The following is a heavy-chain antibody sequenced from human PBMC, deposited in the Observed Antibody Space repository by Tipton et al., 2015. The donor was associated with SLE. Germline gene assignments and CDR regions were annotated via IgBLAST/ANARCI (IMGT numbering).Heavy chain of an antibody. J-gene: IGHJ3*01. CDR3: VAAMIQGPLIINGFDV. V-gene: IGHV3-43D*04. CDR1: GLNFHNYA. CDR2: VSWNGVNT. Sequence: GYLRLSCTDSGLNFHNYASNHLRHYLWKGKEWVSLVSWNGVNTYYADTVRGRFTISKDNNQNSLFLQMNSLRPEDTALYYCVAAMIQGPLIINGFDVWVQGTTGTGSS. D-gene: IGHD3-10*01.